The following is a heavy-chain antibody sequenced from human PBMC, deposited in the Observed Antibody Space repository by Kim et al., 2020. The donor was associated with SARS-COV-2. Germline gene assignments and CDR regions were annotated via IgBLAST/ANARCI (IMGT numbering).Heavy chain of an antibody. J-gene: IGHJ4*02. D-gene: IGHD3-16*01. CDR2: IIPIFGTA. V-gene: IGHV1-69*13. Sequence: SVKVSCKASGGTFSSYAISWVRQAPGQGLEWMGGIIPIFGTANYAQKFQGRVTITADESTSTAYMELSSLRSEDTAVYYCARDGRIFGGSAPQPRHNRFFDYWGQGTLVTVSS. CDR1: GGTFSSYA. CDR3: ARDGRIFGGSAPQPRHNRFFDY.